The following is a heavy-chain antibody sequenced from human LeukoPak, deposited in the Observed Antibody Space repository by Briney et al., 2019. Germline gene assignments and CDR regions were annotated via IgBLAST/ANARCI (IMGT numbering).Heavy chain of an antibody. V-gene: IGHV1-18*01. CDR1: GYTFTSYG. CDR2: ISAYNGNT. D-gene: IGHD2-15*01. J-gene: IGHJ5*02. CDR3: VREPPNCSGGSCYSDNWFDP. Sequence: ASVKVSCKASGYTFTSYGISWVRQAPGQGLEWMGWISAYNGNTNYAQKLQGRVTMTTDTSTSTAYMELRSLRSDDTAVHYCVREPPNCSGGSCYSDNWFDPWGQGTLVTVSS.